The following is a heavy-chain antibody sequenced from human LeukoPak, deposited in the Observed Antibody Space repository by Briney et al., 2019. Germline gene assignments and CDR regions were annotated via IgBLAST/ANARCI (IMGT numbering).Heavy chain of an antibody. CDR2: INTDGSST. V-gene: IGHV3-74*01. Sequence: PGGSLRLSCAASGFTFSNYWMHWVRQAPGKGLVWVSRINTDGSSTSYADSVKGRFTISRDNAKNTLYLQMNSLRAEDTAVYYCAAADYYFDYWGQGTLVTVSS. D-gene: IGHD6-13*01. CDR1: GFTFSNYW. J-gene: IGHJ4*02. CDR3: AAADYYFDY.